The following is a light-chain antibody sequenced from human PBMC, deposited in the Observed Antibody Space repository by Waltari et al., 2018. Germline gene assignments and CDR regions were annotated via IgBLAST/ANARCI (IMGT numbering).Light chain of an antibody. Sequence: QSALTQPRSVSGSPGQSVPISCTGTSSAVGGYNHVSWYQPHPGKAPKLMIYDVIKRPSGVPDRFSGSKSGITASLTISGLQAEDEADYYCCSFAGTYTWVFGGGTKLTVL. CDR1: SSAVGGYNH. J-gene: IGLJ3*02. CDR2: DVI. V-gene: IGLV2-11*01. CDR3: CSFAGTYTWV.